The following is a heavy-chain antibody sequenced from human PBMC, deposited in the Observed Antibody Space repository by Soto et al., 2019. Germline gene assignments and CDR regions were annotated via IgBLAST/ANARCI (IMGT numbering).Heavy chain of an antibody. CDR2: IYYSGST. CDR1: GGSISSSSYY. V-gene: IGHV4-39*01. Sequence: SETLSLTCTVSGGSISSSSYYWGWIRQPPGKGLEWIGSIYYSGSTYYNPSLKSRVTISVDTSNNQFSLKLSSVTAADTAVYYCARRGYYDFWSGYYTLSYFDYWGQGTLVTVSS. J-gene: IGHJ4*02. CDR3: ARRGYYDFWSGYYTLSYFDY. D-gene: IGHD3-3*01.